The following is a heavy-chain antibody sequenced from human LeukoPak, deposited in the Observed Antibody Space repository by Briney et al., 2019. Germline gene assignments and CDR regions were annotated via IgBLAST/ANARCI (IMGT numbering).Heavy chain of an antibody. J-gene: IGHJ4*02. CDR2: IYHSGST. V-gene: IGHV4-30-2*01. CDR3: ASSMVRGVIISLDY. CDR1: GGSISSGGYS. D-gene: IGHD3-10*01. Sequence: SSQTLSLTCAVSGGSISSGGYSWSWIRQPPGKGLEWIGYIYHSGSTYYNPSLKSRVTISVDGSKNQFSLKLSSVTAADTAVYYCASSMVRGVIISLDYWGQGTLVTVSS.